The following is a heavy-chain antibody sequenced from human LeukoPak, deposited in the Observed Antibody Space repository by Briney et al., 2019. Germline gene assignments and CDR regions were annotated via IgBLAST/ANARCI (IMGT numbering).Heavy chain of an antibody. CDR2: ISGSGGST. D-gene: IGHD2-21*02. J-gene: IGHJ4*02. CDR3: AKAYCGGDCEFDY. Sequence: GGSLRLSCAAAGFTFSSYAMSWVRQAPGKGREWVSAISGSGGSTYYADSVKGRFTISRDNSKNTLYLQMNSLRAEDTAVYYCAKAYCGGDCEFDYWGQGTLVTVSS. V-gene: IGHV3-23*01. CDR1: GFTFSSYA.